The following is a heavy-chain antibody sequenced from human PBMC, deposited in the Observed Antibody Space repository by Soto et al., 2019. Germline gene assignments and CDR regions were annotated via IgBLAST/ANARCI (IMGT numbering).Heavy chain of an antibody. D-gene: IGHD1-7*01. CDR3: ARGRYWNYGGDYYYMDV. CDR2: MNPNSGNT. V-gene: IGHV1-8*01. J-gene: IGHJ6*03. Sequence: GASVKVSCKASGYTFTSYDINWVRQATGQGPEWMGWMNPNSGNTGYAQKFQGRVTMTRNTSISTAYMELSSLRSEDTAVYYCARGRYWNYGGDYYYMDVWGKGTTVTVSS. CDR1: GYTFTSYD.